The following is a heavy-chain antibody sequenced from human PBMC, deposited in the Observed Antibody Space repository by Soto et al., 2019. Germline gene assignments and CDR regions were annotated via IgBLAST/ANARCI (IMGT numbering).Heavy chain of an antibody. CDR1: GYTFTSYD. J-gene: IGHJ6*02. Sequence: GASVKVSCKASGYTFTSYDINWVRQATGQGLEWMGWMNPNSGNTGYAQKFQGRVTMTRNTSISTAYMELSSLRSEDTAVYYCAASEGIFGVVTHNYYYYGMDVWGQGTTVTVSS. CDR3: AASEGIFGVVTHNYYYYGMDV. V-gene: IGHV1-8*01. CDR2: MNPNSGNT. D-gene: IGHD3-3*01.